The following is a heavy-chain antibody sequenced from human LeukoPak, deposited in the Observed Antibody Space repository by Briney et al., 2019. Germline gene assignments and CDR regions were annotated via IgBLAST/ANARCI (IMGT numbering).Heavy chain of an antibody. V-gene: IGHV1-2*02. CDR3: ARVSWEASDAFDI. CDR1: GYTFTGYY. J-gene: IGHJ3*02. D-gene: IGHD1-26*01. CDR2: INPNSSGT. Sequence: ASVKVSCKASGYTFTGYYMHWVRQAPGQGLEWMGWINPNSSGTNYAQKFQGRVTMTRDTSISTAYMELSRLRSDDTAVYCCARVSWEASDAFDIWGQGTMVTVSS.